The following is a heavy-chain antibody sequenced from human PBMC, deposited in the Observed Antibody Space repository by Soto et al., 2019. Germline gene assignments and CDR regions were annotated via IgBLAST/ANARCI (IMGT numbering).Heavy chain of an antibody. V-gene: IGHV4-31*03. CDR2: IYYSGIT. Sequence: QVQLQESGPGLVKPSQTLSLTCTVSGGSISSGGYYWRWIRQHPGKGLEWIGYIYYSGITYNNPSLKSRVTISVDTSKNQFSLKLSSVTAADTAVYYCARVYSGYDYRGWFDPWCQGSLVTVSS. CDR1: GGSISSGGYY. J-gene: IGHJ5*02. CDR3: ARVYSGYDYRGWFDP. D-gene: IGHD5-12*01.